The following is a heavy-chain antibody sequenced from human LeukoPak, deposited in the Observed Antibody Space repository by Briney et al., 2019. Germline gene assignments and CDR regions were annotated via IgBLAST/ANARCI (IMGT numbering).Heavy chain of an antibody. V-gene: IGHV4-34*01. D-gene: IGHD4-11*01. CDR3: ARGQTTVTPHYYYYYMDV. CDR2: INHSGNT. CDR1: GGSFSGYY. J-gene: IGHJ6*03. Sequence: SETLSLTCAVYGGSFSGYYWSWIRQPPGKGLQWIGAINHSGNTNYNPSLKSRVTISLDTSKKRFSLKLSSVTAADTAVYYCARGQTTVTPHYYYYYMDVWGKGTTVTVSS.